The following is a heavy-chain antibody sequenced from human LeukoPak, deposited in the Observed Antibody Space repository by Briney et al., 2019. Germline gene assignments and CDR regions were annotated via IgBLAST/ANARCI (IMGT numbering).Heavy chain of an antibody. D-gene: IGHD3-22*01. Sequence: GGSLRLSCAASGFTFSSYAMHWVRQAPGEGLEWVAVISYDGSNKYYADSVKGRFTISRDNSKNTLYLQMNSLRAEDTAVYYCARDLGYYDSSGYRDWGQGTLVTVSS. CDR3: ARDLGYYDSSGYRD. CDR2: ISYDGSNK. V-gene: IGHV3-30-3*01. J-gene: IGHJ4*02. CDR1: GFTFSSYA.